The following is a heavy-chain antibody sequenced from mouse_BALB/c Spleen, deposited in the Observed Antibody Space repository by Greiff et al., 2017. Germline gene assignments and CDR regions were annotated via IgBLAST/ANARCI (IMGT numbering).Heavy chain of an antibody. V-gene: IGHV1-69*02. Sequence: QVQLQQPGAELVKPGASVKLSCKASGYTFTSYWMHWVKQRPGQGLEWIGEIDPSDSYTNYNQKFKGKATLTVDKSSSTAYMQLSSLTSEDSAVYYCARGRTTVVATDYWGQGTTLTVSA. J-gene: IGHJ2*01. CDR3: ARGRTTVVATDY. CDR1: GYTFTSYW. D-gene: IGHD1-1*01. CDR2: IDPSDSYT.